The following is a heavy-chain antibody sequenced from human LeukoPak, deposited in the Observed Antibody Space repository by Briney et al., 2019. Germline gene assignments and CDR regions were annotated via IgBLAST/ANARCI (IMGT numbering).Heavy chain of an antibody. CDR2: IYYSGST. D-gene: IGHD3-22*01. J-gene: IGHJ4*02. CDR1: GGSISSYY. CDR3: ARQSISGSSLSYSDY. V-gene: IGHV4-59*01. Sequence: SETLPLTCTVSGGSISSYYWSWIRQPPGKGLEWIGYIYYSGSTNYNPSLKSRVTISVDTSKNQCSLKLSSVTAADTAVYYCARQSISGSSLSYSDYWGQGTLVNVSS.